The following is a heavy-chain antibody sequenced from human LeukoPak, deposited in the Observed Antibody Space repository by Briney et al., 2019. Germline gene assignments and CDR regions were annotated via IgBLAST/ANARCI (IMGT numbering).Heavy chain of an antibody. CDR2: IHTSGDT. J-gene: IGHJ4*02. Sequence: GSLRLSCAASWPTGNHNHVSWVRQAPGEGMEGGSAIHTSGDTCYADSVKGRFTISRDNAKNTLYLQMNSLRAEDTAVYYCARETGSAVGSTDFDYWGQGTLVTVSS. CDR1: WPTGNHNH. V-gene: IGHV3-53*01. CDR3: ARETGSAVGSTDFDY. D-gene: IGHD4-17*01.